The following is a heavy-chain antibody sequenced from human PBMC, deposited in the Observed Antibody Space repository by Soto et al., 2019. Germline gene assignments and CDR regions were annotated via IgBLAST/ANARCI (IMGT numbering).Heavy chain of an antibody. D-gene: IGHD3-10*01. CDR2: IDQSGST. Sequence: SETMSLTCAVYGGSFSGYYWNWLRQPPGEGLEWIGKIDQSGSTNYNPSLKSRVTMSVDTSKNQFSLKLTSVTAADTAVYYCARLVYYGSGSKAFDYWGQGTLVTVSS. CDR3: ARLVYYGSGSKAFDY. J-gene: IGHJ4*02. V-gene: IGHV4-34*01. CDR1: GGSFSGYY.